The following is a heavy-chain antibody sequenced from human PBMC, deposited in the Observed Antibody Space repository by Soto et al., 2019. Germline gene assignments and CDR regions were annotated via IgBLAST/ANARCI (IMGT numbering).Heavy chain of an antibody. CDR3: ARDQCFGGGRSCYYFDF. J-gene: IGHJ4*02. D-gene: IGHD2-15*01. Sequence: QVQLVESGGGVVQPGRSLRLSCAASGFTFTTYAIHWVRQVPGKGLEWVAVISNDGRGKYYADSVKGRFTISRDNSKNTLYLQMNSLRSDDTAVYYCARDQCFGGGRSCYYFDFWGQGTLVTVSS. CDR2: ISNDGRGK. V-gene: IGHV3-30*04. CDR1: GFTFTTYA.